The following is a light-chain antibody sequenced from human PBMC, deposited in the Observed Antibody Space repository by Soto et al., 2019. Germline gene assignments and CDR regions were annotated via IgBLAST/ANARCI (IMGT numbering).Light chain of an antibody. CDR2: DAS. J-gene: IGKJ1*01. CDR3: QQRGNWPLT. CDR1: QSVSSY. V-gene: IGKV3-11*01. Sequence: EIVLTQSPATLSLSPGERATLSCRASQSVSSYFAWYQQNPGQAPRLLIYDASNRATGIPARFSGSGSGTDFTLSISSLEPEDFAIYYCQQRGNWPLTFGQGTEVEIK.